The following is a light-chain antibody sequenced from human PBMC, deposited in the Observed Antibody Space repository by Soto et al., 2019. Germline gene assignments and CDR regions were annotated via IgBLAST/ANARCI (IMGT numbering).Light chain of an antibody. CDR2: DVS. CDR1: SSDVGGSKY. V-gene: IGLV2-14*03. J-gene: IGLJ1*01. CDR3: SSYGGSSSALSV. Sequence: QSALTQPASVSGSPGQSITISCTGTSSDVGGSKYVSWYQQHPGQAPKLMIYDVSNRPSGISDHFSGSKSGYTASLTISGLQTEDEADYYCSSYGGSSSALSVFGTGTKVTVL.